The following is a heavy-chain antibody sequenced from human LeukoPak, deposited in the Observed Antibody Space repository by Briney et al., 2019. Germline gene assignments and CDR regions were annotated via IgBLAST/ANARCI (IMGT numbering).Heavy chain of an antibody. J-gene: IGHJ4*02. D-gene: IGHD3-22*01. Sequence: GGSLRLSCAASGVTFSSDAMTWVRQAPGEGLECGSTITGSDDSTYYADSVKGRFTISRDYSKNTVHLHLNSLRAEDTAMYYCAKGPQLYSGYHPDYWGQGTLVTVSS. CDR1: GVTFSSDA. V-gene: IGHV3-23*01. CDR3: AKGPQLYSGYHPDY. CDR2: ITGSDDST.